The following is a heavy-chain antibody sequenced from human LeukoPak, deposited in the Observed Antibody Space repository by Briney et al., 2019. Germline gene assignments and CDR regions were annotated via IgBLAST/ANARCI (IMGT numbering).Heavy chain of an antibody. CDR1: GDSITTNSYW. CDR3: ARRGIWDLQIGNWLDP. D-gene: IGHD3-16*01. CDR2: IYSSGNS. Sequence: SETLSLTCSLSGDSITTNSYWWGWIRQSPGKGLEWIGSIYSSGNSYYNPSLKSRATISPDTSKNQYSLRLTSVTAADTAVYYCARRGIWDLQIGNWLDPWGQGILVTVSS. V-gene: IGHV4-39*01. J-gene: IGHJ5*02.